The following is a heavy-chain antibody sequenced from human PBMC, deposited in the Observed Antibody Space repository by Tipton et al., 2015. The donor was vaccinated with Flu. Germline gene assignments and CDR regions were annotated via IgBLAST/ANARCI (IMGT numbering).Heavy chain of an antibody. J-gene: IGHJ3*01. Sequence: SLRLSCAASGFTFSTYWMTWVRQAPGKGLEWVANIKQDGSVKYYVDSVKGRFTISRDNAQKSLSLQMNSLRAEDTALYYCVRAVGGAAALWGQGTMVTVSS. D-gene: IGHD6-13*01. CDR3: VRAVGGAAAL. CDR1: GFTFSTYW. V-gene: IGHV3-7*03. CDR2: IKQDGSVK.